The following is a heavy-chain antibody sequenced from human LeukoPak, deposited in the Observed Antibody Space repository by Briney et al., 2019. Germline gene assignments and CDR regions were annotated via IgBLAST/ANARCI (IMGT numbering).Heavy chain of an antibody. D-gene: IGHD3-10*01. J-gene: IGHJ4*02. CDR3: ARETRLLWFGEIGYFDY. Sequence: GRSLRLSCAASGFTVSSNYMSWVRQAPGKGLEWVSVIYSGGSTYYADSVKGRFTISRDNSKNTLYLQMNSLRAEDTAVYYCARETRLLWFGEIGYFDYWGQGTLVTVSS. CDR1: GFTVSSNY. V-gene: IGHV3-53*01. CDR2: IYSGGST.